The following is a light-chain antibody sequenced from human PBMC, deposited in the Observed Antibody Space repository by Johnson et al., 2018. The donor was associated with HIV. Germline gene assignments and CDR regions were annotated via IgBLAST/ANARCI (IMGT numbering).Light chain of an antibody. CDR2: DND. V-gene: IGLV1-51*01. CDR3: GTWDSSLSAV. J-gene: IGLJ1*01. CDR1: SSNIGNNY. Sequence: QSVLTQPPSVSAAPGQKVTISCSGSSSNIGNNYVSWYQQVPGTAPKLLIYDNDKRPSGIPDRFSASKSGTSATLGITGLQTGDEADYYCGTWDSSLSAVFGTGTKVTV.